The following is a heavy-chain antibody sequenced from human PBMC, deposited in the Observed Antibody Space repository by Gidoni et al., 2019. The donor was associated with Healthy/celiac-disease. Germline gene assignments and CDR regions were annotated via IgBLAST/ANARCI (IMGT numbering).Heavy chain of an antibody. CDR1: GCTFSRYE. CDR3: AREGGTIFGVVDYFDY. V-gene: IGHV3-48*03. D-gene: IGHD3-3*01. CDR2: ISSSGSTI. Sequence: EVQLVESGGGLVQPGGSLRLSCAASGCTFSRYEMNWVRQAPGKGLEWVSYISSSGSTIYYADSVKGRFTISRDNAKNSLYLQMNSLRAEDTAVYYCAREGGTIFGVVDYFDYWGQGTLVTVSS. J-gene: IGHJ4*02.